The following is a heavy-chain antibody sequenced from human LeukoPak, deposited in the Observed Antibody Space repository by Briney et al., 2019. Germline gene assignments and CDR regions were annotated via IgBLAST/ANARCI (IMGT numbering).Heavy chain of an antibody. CDR1: RFTFSSYA. V-gene: IGHV3-23*01. Sequence: GGSLRLSCAASRFTFSSYAMSWVRQAPGKGLEWVSTITGSGGSTYYADSVKGRFTISRDNPKNTLFLQMNSLRAEDTAVYYCAKYQASSGNYYYFDYWGQGTLVTVSS. CDR2: ITGSGGST. CDR3: AKYQASSGNYYYFDY. D-gene: IGHD3-10*01. J-gene: IGHJ4*02.